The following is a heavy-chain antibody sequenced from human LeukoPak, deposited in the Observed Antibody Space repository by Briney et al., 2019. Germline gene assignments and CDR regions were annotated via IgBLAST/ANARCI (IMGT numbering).Heavy chain of an antibody. J-gene: IGHJ4*02. D-gene: IGHD2-15*01. Sequence: PGGSLRLSCAASGFTFSSYAMSWVRQAPGKGLEWVSVIYSGGSTYYADSVKGRFTISRDNSKNTLYLQMNSLRAEDTAVYYCARDLARGGFDYWGQGTLVTVSS. V-gene: IGHV3-53*01. CDR3: ARDLARGGFDY. CDR2: IYSGGST. CDR1: GFTFSSYA.